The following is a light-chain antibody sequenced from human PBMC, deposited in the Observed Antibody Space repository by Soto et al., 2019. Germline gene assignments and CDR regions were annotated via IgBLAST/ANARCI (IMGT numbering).Light chain of an antibody. CDR1: QSVSSN. Sequence: EIVMTQSPATLSVSPGERATLSCRASQSVSSNFAWYQQKPGQAPRLLIYGASNRATGIPARFSGSGSGTEFTLTISSLQSEDFAVYYCQQYNNWPPMAFGQGTKVEIK. J-gene: IGKJ1*01. CDR3: QQYNNWPPMA. CDR2: GAS. V-gene: IGKV3-15*01.